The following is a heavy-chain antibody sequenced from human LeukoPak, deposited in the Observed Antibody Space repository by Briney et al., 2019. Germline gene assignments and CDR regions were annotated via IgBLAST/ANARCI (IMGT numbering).Heavy chain of an antibody. CDR1: GHSFNAYY. V-gene: IGHV1-2*06. J-gene: IGHJ6*02. CDR3: ARDVSRYCSGGSCYWYYYGMDV. CDR2: IDPKSGDT. D-gene: IGHD2-15*01. Sequence: ASMKVSCKASGHSFNAYYMHWVRQAPGQGLEWMGRIDPKSGDTKYTQKFQGRVTMTRDTSISTAYMELSRLTSDDTAVYYCARDVSRYCSGGSCYWYYYGMDVWGQGTTVTVSS.